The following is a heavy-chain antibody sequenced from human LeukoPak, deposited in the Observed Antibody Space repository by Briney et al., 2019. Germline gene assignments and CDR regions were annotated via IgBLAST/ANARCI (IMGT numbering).Heavy chain of an antibody. CDR1: GGSFSGYY. J-gene: IGHJ4*02. Sequence: SETLSLTCAVYGGSFSGYYWSWIRQPPGEGMEWIGEINHSGSTNYNPSLKSRVTISVDTSKNQLSLKLSSVTAADTAVYYCARYYDFFYYFDYWGRGTLVTASS. CDR2: INHSGST. CDR3: ARYYDFFYYFDY. D-gene: IGHD3-3*01. V-gene: IGHV4-34*01.